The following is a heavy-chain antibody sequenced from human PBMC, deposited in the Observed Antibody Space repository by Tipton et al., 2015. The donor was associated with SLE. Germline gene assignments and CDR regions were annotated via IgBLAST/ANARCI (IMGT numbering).Heavy chain of an antibody. Sequence: TLSLTCVVSGYSITSDNYWDWIRQPPGKGLEWIGEVSHRGTTNYNPSLDSRVTISLDKFNNQFTLKMTSVTAADTAVYYCANQNWNYYFWGQGNLVTVSS. J-gene: IGHJ4*02. CDR2: VSHRGTT. V-gene: IGHV4-38-2*01. CDR1: GYSITSDNY. D-gene: IGHD1-7*01. CDR3: ANQNWNYYF.